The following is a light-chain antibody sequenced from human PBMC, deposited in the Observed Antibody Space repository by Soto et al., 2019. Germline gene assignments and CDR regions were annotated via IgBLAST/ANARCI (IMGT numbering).Light chain of an antibody. Sequence: EIVMTQSPATLSVSPGERATLSCRASQSVSSNLAWYQQKPGQAPRLLIYGASTRATGIPARFSGSRSGTEFTLTISSLQSEDFAVYYCQQHNNWPQGFGQGTKVEIK. CDR3: QQHNNWPQG. CDR2: GAS. V-gene: IGKV3-15*01. J-gene: IGKJ1*01. CDR1: QSVSSN.